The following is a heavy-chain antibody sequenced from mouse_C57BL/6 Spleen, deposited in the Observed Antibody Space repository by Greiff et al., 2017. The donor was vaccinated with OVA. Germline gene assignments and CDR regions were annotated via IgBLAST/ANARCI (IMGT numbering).Heavy chain of an antibody. J-gene: IGHJ4*01. V-gene: IGHV1-20*01. D-gene: IGHD2-4*01. CDR2: INPYNGDT. Sequence: EVMLVESGPELVKPGDSVKISCKASGYSFTGYFMNWVMQSHGKSLEWIGRINPYNGDTFYNQKFKGKATLTVDKSSSTAHMELRSLTSEDSAVYYCARGYDYDDYAMDYWGQGTSVTVSS. CDR3: ARGYDYDDYAMDY. CDR1: GYSFTGYF.